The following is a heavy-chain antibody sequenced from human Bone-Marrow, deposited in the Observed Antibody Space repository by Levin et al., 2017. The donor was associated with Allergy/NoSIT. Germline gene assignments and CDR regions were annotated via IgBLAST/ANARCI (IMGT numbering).Heavy chain of an antibody. D-gene: IGHD2-2*01. CDR2: IYDIDNT. CDR3: VRTRDVVVVPD. V-gene: IGHV4-30-4*01. CDR1: GTSVSSTDYY. Sequence: ASQTLSLTCSVSGTSVSSTDYYWSWIRQPPGQALEWIGYIYDIDNTYYNPSLQSRVTISVDTSRNQFSLKLSSVTAADTAIYYCVRTRDVVVVPDWGQGTLVTVSS. J-gene: IGHJ4*02.